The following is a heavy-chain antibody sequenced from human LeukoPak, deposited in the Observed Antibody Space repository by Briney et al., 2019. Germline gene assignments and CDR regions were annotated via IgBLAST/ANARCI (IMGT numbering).Heavy chain of an antibody. D-gene: IGHD1-26*01. CDR2: IKRKTDGGKT. V-gene: IGHV3-15*01. CDR1: GFTFSNAW. J-gene: IGHJ4*02. CDR3: TTDQGGSYWENH. Sequence: GRSLRLSCAASGFTFSNAWMNWVRQAPGKGLEWVGRIKRKTDGGKTDYATPVKGRFTISRDDSKNTLYLQMNSLKTEDTAVYYCTTDQGGSYWENHWGQGTLVTVAS.